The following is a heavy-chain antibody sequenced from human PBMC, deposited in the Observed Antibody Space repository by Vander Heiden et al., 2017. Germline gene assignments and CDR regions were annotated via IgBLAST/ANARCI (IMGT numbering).Heavy chain of an antibody. CDR3: ARGGRVAGQPWYFDL. CDR2: IIPIFGTA. J-gene: IGHJ2*01. Sequence: QVQLVQSGAEVQKPGSSVKVSCKASGGTFSSYAISWVRPAPGQGLEWMGGIIPIFGTASYAQKFQGRVTITADESTSTAYMELSSLRSEDTAVYYCARGGRVAGQPWYFDLWGRGTLVTVSS. CDR1: GGTFSSYA. V-gene: IGHV1-69*01. D-gene: IGHD5-18*01.